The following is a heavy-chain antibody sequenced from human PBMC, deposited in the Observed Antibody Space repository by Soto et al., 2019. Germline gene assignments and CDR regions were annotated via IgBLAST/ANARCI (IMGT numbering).Heavy chain of an antibody. Sequence: QVQLQESGPGLVKPSQTLSLTCTVSGGSISSGDYYWSWIRQPPGKGEEWIGYIYYSGSTYYNPSLKSRVTISVDTSKNQFSLKLSSVTAADTAVYFCARSRNVDRAMVEFDYWGQGTLVTVSS. D-gene: IGHD5-18*01. CDR2: IYYSGST. CDR3: ARSRNVDRAMVEFDY. CDR1: GGSISSGDYY. V-gene: IGHV4-30-4*08. J-gene: IGHJ4*02.